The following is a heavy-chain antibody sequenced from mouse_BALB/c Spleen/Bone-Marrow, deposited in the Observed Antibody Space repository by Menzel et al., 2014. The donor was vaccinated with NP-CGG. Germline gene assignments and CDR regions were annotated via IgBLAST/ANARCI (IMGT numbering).Heavy chain of an antibody. V-gene: IGHV7-3*02. CDR2: IRNKANGYTT. D-gene: IGHD2-1*01. CDR1: GFTFTDYY. J-gene: IGHJ3*01. Sequence: EVMLVESGGGLVQPGGSLRLSCATSGFTFTDYYMSWVRQPPGKALEWLGFIRNKANGYTTEYSASVKGRFTISGDNSQSILYLQMNTLRAEDSATYYCARDVGNYVRFAYWGQGTLVTVSA. CDR3: ARDVGNYVRFAY.